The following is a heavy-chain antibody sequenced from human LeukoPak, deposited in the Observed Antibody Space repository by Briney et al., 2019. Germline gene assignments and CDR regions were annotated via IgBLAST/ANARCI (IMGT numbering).Heavy chain of an antibody. CDR2: IYRAGST. CDR1: RFTVSGDY. J-gene: IGHJ4*02. D-gene: IGHD3-10*01. Sequence: GGSLRLSCAASRFTVSGDYMSWVRQAPGKGLEWVSIIYRAGSTHYADSVKGRFIISRDNSKNTLELQTNSLRADDTAVYYCARMGLWFGELLGRRDYWGQGTQVTVSS. CDR3: ARMGLWFGELLGRRDY. V-gene: IGHV3-66*01.